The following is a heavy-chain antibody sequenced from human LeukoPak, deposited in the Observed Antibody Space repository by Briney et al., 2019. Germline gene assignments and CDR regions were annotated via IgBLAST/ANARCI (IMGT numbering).Heavy chain of an antibody. Sequence: PGGSLRLSCAASGLTFSTSWMHWVRQAPGKGLVWVSQINSDGGRTRYADSVKGRLTISRDNAKNTVYLQMNSLRTDDTAMYYCARGRNGFFDYWGHGTLVTVSS. V-gene: IGHV3-74*01. CDR3: ARGRNGFFDY. CDR1: GLTFSTSW. D-gene: IGHD5-24*01. J-gene: IGHJ4*01. CDR2: INSDGGRT.